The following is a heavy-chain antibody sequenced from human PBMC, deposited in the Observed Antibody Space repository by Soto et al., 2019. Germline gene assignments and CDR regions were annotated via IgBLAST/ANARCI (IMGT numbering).Heavy chain of an antibody. Sequence: QVQLVQSGAEVKEPGASVKVSCKVSGYTFTTYGISWVRQAPGLGLEWMGWITPYNGNTDYAQKFQGRVTMTTDTSTSTAYMELRSLRSEDTAVYYCARASLQPFDYWGKGTLVTVSS. CDR1: GYTFTTYG. V-gene: IGHV1-18*04. J-gene: IGHJ4*02. CDR2: ITPYNGNT. CDR3: ARASLQPFDY. D-gene: IGHD6-13*01.